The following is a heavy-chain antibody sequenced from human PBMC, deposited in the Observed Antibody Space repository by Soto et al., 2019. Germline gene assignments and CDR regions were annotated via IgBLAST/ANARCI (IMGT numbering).Heavy chain of an antibody. CDR1: GFSFSSDS. J-gene: IGHJ5*01. D-gene: IGHD1-7*01. Sequence: EMQLVESGGGLVKPGGSMRLSCAASGFSFSSDSMGWVRQAPGKGLEWVSSISSSGSFMNYADSVKGRFTISRDNAKNSLYLQMSSLKVEDTAVYYCARDPPTGTTLDWVDSWGQGTLGTVSA. V-gene: IGHV3-21*01. CDR2: ISSSGSFM. CDR3: ARDPPTGTTLDWVDS.